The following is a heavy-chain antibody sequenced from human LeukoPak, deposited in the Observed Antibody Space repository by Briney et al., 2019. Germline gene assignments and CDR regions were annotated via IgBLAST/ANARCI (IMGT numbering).Heavy chain of an antibody. Sequence: SETLSLTCTVSGGSISSGSYYWSWIRQPAGKGLEWIGRIYTSGSTNYNPSLKSRVTISVDTSKNQFSLKLSSVTAADTAVYYCARVVPAAMDYYYYYMDVWGKGTTVTISS. J-gene: IGHJ6*03. CDR2: IYTSGST. V-gene: IGHV4-61*02. CDR1: GGSISSGSYY. CDR3: ARVVPAAMDYYYYYMDV. D-gene: IGHD2-2*01.